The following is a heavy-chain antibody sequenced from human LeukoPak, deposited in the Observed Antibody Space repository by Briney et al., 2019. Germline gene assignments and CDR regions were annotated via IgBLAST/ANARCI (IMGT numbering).Heavy chain of an antibody. D-gene: IGHD6-13*01. Sequence: PSETLSLTCAVYGGSFSGYYWSWIRQPPGKGLEWIGYIYYSGSTYYNPFLKSRVTISVDTSKNQFSLKLSSVTAADTAVYYCAREQQLAYFDYWGQGTLVTVSS. J-gene: IGHJ4*02. CDR2: IYYSGST. CDR1: GGSFSGYY. CDR3: AREQQLAYFDY. V-gene: IGHV4-34*09.